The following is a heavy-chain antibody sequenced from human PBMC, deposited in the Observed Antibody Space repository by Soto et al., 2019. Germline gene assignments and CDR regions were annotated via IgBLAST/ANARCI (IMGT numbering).Heavy chain of an antibody. Sequence: QVQLVQSVAEVKKPVASVKVSCKASGYTLTHYYMHWVRQAPGQGPEWVGVINPSTLVTSYAQKFQGRVTMTRDTSTSTVYMELNSLISEDTAVYYCARNGQTYDYYFLDNWGQGTLVTVSS. CDR3: ARNGQTYDYYFLDN. J-gene: IGHJ4*02. CDR2: INPSTLVT. D-gene: IGHD5-12*01. V-gene: IGHV1-46*01. CDR1: GYTLTHYY.